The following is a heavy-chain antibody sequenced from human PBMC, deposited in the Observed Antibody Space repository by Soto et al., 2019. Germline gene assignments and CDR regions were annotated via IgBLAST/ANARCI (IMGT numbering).Heavy chain of an antibody. J-gene: IGHJ6*02. CDR3: ARDHRSRAIFGEDYYYGMDV. CDR1: GFSVSSGSYY. CDR2: IYYSGST. Sequence: SETLSLTCTVSGFSVSSGSYYWIWIRQPPGKGLEWIGYIYYSGSTNYNPSLKSRVTISVDTSKNQFSLKLSSVTAADTAVYYCARDHRSRAIFGEDYYYGMDVWGQGTTVTVSS. D-gene: IGHD3-3*01. V-gene: IGHV4-61*01.